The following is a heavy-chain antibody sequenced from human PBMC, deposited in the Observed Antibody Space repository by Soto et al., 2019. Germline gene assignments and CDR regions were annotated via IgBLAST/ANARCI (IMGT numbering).Heavy chain of an antibody. CDR2: VYVSECN. D-gene: IGHD3-3*01. J-gene: IGHJ6*02. CDR1: GASIRSYY. CDR3: ASAAGPPRDFLADIGMDV. Sequence: SETLSLTCRVSGASIRSYYWHCIRQPPGKCLEWIVYVYVSECNRYNSSFTNRVSISVDTSTSQFDLGLNFGTAANTSVWYCASAAGPPRDFLADIGMDVWGRGTTVTVSS. V-gene: IGHV4-59*01.